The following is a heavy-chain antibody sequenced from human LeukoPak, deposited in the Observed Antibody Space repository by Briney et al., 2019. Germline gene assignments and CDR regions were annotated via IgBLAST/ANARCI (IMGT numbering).Heavy chain of an antibody. V-gene: IGHV3-11*01. CDR3: ARDGFHTAMAPVDY. D-gene: IGHD5-18*01. CDR2: ISSNGSTI. J-gene: IGHJ4*02. CDR1: GFTFSDYY. Sequence: PGGSLRLSCAASGFTFSDYYMSWIRQAPGKGLEWVSYISSNGSTIYYADSVKGRFTISRDNAKNSLYLQMNSLRAEDTAVYYCARDGFHTAMAPVDYWGQGTLVTVSS.